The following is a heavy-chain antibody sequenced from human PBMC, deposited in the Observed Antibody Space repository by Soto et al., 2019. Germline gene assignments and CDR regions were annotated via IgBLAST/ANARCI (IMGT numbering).Heavy chain of an antibody. J-gene: IGHJ5*02. Sequence: SETLSLTCTVSGGSISSYYWSWIRQPPGKGLEWIGYIYYSGSTNYNPSLKSRVTISVDTSKNQFSLKLSSVTAADTAAYYCARSYYDFWSGYYFTGGFDPWGQGTLVTVSS. D-gene: IGHD3-3*01. CDR1: GGSISSYY. CDR3: ARSYYDFWSGYYFTGGFDP. V-gene: IGHV4-59*01. CDR2: IYYSGST.